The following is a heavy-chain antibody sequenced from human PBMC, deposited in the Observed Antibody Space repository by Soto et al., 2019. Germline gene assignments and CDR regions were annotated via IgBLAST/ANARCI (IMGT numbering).Heavy chain of an antibody. CDR3: ARVFAYRGGYYCDS. Sequence: SETLSLTCSVSGDSISSYYWSWIRQSPGKGLEWIGYIFYSGSASYNPSIKSRVTMSLNTAWKQFSLKLTSVTTADTAMYYCARVFAYRGGYYCDSWGQGTQVTVSS. V-gene: IGHV4-59*01. CDR1: GDSISSYY. J-gene: IGHJ4*02. D-gene: IGHD3-3*01. CDR2: IFYSGSA.